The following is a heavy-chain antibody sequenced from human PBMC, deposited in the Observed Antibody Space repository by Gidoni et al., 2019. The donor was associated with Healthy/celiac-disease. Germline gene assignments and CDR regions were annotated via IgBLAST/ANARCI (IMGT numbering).Heavy chain of an antibody. CDR3: ARGDYGDYLYQFSRGTQPPPFDY. Sequence: EVQLVESGGGLVQPGGSLRLSCAASGFTFSSFSMNWVRQAPEKGLEWLSYISSSSSTISYADSVKGRFTISRDNAKNSLYLQMNSLRAEDTAVYYCARGDYGDYLYQFSRGTQPPPFDYWGQGTLVTVSS. J-gene: IGHJ4*02. CDR1: GFTFSSFS. CDR2: ISSSSSTI. V-gene: IGHV3-48*04. D-gene: IGHD4-17*01.